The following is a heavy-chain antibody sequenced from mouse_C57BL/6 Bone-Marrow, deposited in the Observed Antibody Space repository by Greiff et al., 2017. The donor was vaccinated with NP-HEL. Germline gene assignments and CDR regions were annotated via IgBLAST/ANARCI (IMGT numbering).Heavy chain of an antibody. V-gene: IGHV5-17*01. Sequence: EVQVVESGGGLVKPGGSLKLSCAASGFTFSDYGMHWVRQAPEKGLEWVAYISSGSSTIYYADTVKGRFTISRDNAKNTLFLQMTSLRSEDTAMYYCARDHGSSYWWYFDVWGTGTTVTVSS. CDR3: ARDHGSSYWWYFDV. J-gene: IGHJ1*03. D-gene: IGHD1-1*01. CDR2: ISSGSSTI. CDR1: GFTFSDYG.